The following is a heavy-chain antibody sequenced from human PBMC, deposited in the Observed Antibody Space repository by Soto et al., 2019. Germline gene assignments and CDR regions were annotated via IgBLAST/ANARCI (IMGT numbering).Heavy chain of an antibody. V-gene: IGHV3-21*01. D-gene: IGHD6-13*01. Sequence: VGSLRLSCAASGFTFSGYSLNWVRQDPGQGLEWVSSISSSSSYIYYADSLKGRFTISRDNSKNSLYLQMNSLRAEDTAVYYCARDLFRIAAAGPFDYWGQGTLVTVSS. CDR1: GFTFSGYS. CDR2: ISSSSSYI. J-gene: IGHJ4*02. CDR3: ARDLFRIAAAGPFDY.